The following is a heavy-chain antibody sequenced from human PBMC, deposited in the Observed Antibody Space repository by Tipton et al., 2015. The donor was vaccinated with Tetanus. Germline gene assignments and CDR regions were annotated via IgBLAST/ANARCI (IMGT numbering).Heavy chain of an antibody. CDR2: IYYSGST. CDR3: ARQKRGYSYGAFDY. Sequence: TLSLTCTVSGGSISSYYWRWIRQPPGKGLEWIGYIYYSGSTNYNPSLKSRVTISVDTSKNQLSLKLSSVTAADTAVYYCARQKRGYSYGAFDYGGQGTLVTVSS. V-gene: IGHV4-59*08. J-gene: IGHJ4*02. D-gene: IGHD5-18*01. CDR1: GGSISSYY.